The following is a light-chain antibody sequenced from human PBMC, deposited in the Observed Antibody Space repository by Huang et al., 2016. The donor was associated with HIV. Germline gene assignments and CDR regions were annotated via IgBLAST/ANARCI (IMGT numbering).Light chain of an antibody. V-gene: IGKV1-39*01. J-gene: IGKJ5*01. CDR1: QNINTY. CDR3: QQGYSALIT. CDR2: SAS. Sequence: DILLTQSPSSLSASVGDRVTITCRASQNINTYLNWYQQKPGKAPNLLIHSASTLQTGVPSRFSDSGSGTDVTLTVNSLQPEDSATYYCQQGYSALITFGQGTRL.